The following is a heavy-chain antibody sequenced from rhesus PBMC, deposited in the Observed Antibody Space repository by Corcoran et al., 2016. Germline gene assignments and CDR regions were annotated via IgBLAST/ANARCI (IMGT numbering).Heavy chain of an antibody. CDR2: NECSWLTT. D-gene: IGHD6-37*01. CDR3: ARGLAGRGYDFDD. V-gene: IGHV4-93*01. Sequence: QVQLQESGPAVVKPSETLSLPCAVSGGSISSRNWWSWIPQSPGKGREWIGGNECSWLTTNYNPYLKIGVTISEDTDKNQFSRKRSSVAAADTAVYDCARGLAGRGYDFDDWGQGVLVTVSS. CDR1: GGSISSRNW. J-gene: IGHJ4*01.